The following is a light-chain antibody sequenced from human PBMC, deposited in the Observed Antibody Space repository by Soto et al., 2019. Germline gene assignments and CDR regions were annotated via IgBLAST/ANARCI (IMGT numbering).Light chain of an antibody. CDR3: QHYGTSAL. CDR1: QSVSSSY. V-gene: IGKV3-20*01. Sequence: EIVLTQSPGTLSLSPGERATLSCRASQSVSSSYLAWYQQKPGQAPRLLIYGASSRATDIPDRFSVSASGTDFPITISRLEPEDFAVYYCQHYGTSALFGPGTKVYIK. CDR2: GAS. J-gene: IGKJ3*01.